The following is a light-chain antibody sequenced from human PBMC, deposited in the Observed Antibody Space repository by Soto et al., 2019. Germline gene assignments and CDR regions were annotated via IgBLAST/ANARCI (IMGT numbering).Light chain of an antibody. Sequence: DIQMTQSPSSLSASVGDRVTITCRASQSMSNYLNWYQHKPGKAPKVLIYAAYTLQSGVQSRFSGRGSGTDFTLTIRSLQPEDFATYHCKQSYSTPYTFGQGTRLGIK. CDR1: QSMSNY. V-gene: IGKV1-39*01. CDR3: KQSYSTPYT. J-gene: IGKJ5*01. CDR2: AAY.